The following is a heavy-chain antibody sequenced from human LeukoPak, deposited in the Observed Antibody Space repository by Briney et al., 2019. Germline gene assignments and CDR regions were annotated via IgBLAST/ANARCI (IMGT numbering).Heavy chain of an antibody. CDR1: GFTFINAG. CDR2: IRSKTDGGTT. CDR3: TTHRSGGPGY. D-gene: IGHD3-10*01. Sequence: PGGSLRLSCAASGFTFINAGMSWVRQAPGKGLEWVGRIRSKTDGGTTDYASPVKGKFTISTDDSKSALYLQMNSLKTEDTAVYYCTTHRSGGPGYCGQGTLVTVSS. J-gene: IGHJ4*02. V-gene: IGHV3-15*01.